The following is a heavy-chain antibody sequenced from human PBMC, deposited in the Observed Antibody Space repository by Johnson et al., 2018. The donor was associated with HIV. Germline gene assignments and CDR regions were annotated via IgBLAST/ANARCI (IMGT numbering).Heavy chain of an antibody. J-gene: IGHJ3*02. Sequence: EVQLVESGGGLVKPGASLRLSCAASGFIFSDYYMSWIRQAPGKGLEWVSVIYSGGSTYYADSVKGRFTISRDNSKNTLYLQMNSLRAEDTAVYYCARDVRMDKAFDIWGQGTMVTVSS. CDR2: IYSGGST. D-gene: IGHD2-15*01. CDR3: ARDVRMDKAFDI. V-gene: IGHV3-66*01. CDR1: GFIFSDYY.